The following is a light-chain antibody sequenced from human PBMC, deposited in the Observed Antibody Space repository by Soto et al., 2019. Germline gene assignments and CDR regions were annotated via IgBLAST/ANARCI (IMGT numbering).Light chain of an antibody. CDR2: GAS. J-gene: IGKJ1*01. Sequence: EIVLTQSPGTLSLSPGERATLSCRASQSFSNKYSAWYQQKPGQAPRLLIYGASSRATGLPDRFSGSGSGTDFTLTISRLEPEDFAEYYCQHYGTSTTFGQGTKVEIK. V-gene: IGKV3-20*01. CDR1: QSFSNKY. CDR3: QHYGTSTT.